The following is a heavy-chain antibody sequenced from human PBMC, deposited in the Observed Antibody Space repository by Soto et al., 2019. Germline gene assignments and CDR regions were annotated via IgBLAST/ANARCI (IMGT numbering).Heavy chain of an antibody. Sequence: EVQLLESGGGLVQPGGSLRLSCAASGFTFSTDAMSWVRQAPGKGLEWVSTISGSGGNTYYADSVKGRFTISRDNSKNTRYLQMNSVGADDAAVYYGATDPLYSGDPPWGQGTLVTVSS. CDR2: ISGSGGNT. V-gene: IGHV3-23*01. CDR3: ATDPLYSGDPP. J-gene: IGHJ4*02. CDR1: GFTFSTDA. D-gene: IGHD2-15*01.